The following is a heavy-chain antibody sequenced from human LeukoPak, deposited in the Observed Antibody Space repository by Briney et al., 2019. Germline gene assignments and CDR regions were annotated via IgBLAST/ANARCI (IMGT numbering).Heavy chain of an antibody. Sequence: ASVKVSCKASGYTFTSYYMHWVRQAPGQGLEWMGIINPSGGSTSYAQKFQSRVTMTRDTSTSTVYMELSRLRSDDTAVFYCARVHRRGGTSFDIWGQGTMVTVSS. CDR1: GYTFTSYY. D-gene: IGHD1-26*01. J-gene: IGHJ3*02. CDR2: INPSGGST. CDR3: ARVHRRGGTSFDI. V-gene: IGHV1-46*01.